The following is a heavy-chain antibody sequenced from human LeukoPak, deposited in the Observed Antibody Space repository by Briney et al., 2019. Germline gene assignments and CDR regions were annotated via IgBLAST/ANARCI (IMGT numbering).Heavy chain of an antibody. D-gene: IGHD3-10*01. J-gene: IGHJ4*02. CDR1: GGSISSGSYY. V-gene: IGHV4-61*02. CDR3: ARVVGFGELYDY. Sequence: SQTLSLTCTVSGGSISSGSYYWSWIRQPAGKGLEWIGRIYTSGSTNYNPSLKSRVTISVDTSKNQFSLKLSSVTAADTAVYYCARVVGFGELYDYWGQGTLVTVSS. CDR2: IYTSGST.